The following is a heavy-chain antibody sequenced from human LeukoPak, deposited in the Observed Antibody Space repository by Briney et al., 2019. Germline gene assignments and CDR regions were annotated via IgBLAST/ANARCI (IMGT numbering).Heavy chain of an antibody. CDR1: GYTFTSYD. Sequence: ASVKLSSKASGYTFTSYDINWVRQATGQGLEWMGWMNPNSDNTGYAQKFQGRVTMTRNTSISTAYMELSSLRSEGTAVYYCARGDSSGWCGYWGRGTLVTVSS. D-gene: IGHD6-19*01. CDR2: MNPNSDNT. CDR3: ARGDSSGWCGY. J-gene: IGHJ4*02. V-gene: IGHV1-8*01.